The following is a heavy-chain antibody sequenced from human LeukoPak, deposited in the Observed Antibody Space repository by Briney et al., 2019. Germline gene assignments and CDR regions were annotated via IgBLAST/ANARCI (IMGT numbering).Heavy chain of an antibody. CDR1: GYSFISYG. J-gene: IGHJ4*02. CDR3: ARAPRDSSTMLDY. D-gene: IGHD6-13*01. CDR2: INPNDGST. Sequence: GASVKVSCKASGYSFISYGITWVRQAPGQGLEWMGLINPNDGSTTYTHKFQGRVTTTRDTSTSTVYMGSSSLTSEDTAVYYCARAPRDSSTMLDYWGQGTLVTVSS. V-gene: IGHV1-46*01.